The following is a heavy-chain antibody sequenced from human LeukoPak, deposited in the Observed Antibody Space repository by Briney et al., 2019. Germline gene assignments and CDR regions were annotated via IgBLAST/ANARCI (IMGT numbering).Heavy chain of an antibody. CDR1: GFTFRNYA. Sequence: QPGGSLRLSCAGSGFTFRNYAMAWVRQAPGKGLEWVAVISYDGSNKYYADSVKGRFTISRDNSKNTLYLQMNSLRAEDTAVYYCARDPPMCSGGSCYYFDYWGQGTLVTVSS. V-gene: IGHV3-30-3*01. CDR3: ARDPPMCSGGSCYYFDY. CDR2: ISYDGSNK. J-gene: IGHJ4*02. D-gene: IGHD2-15*01.